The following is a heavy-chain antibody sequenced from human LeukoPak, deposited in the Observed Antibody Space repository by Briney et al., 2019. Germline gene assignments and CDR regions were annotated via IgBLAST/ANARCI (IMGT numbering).Heavy chain of an antibody. CDR3: ARITYYYDSSGYSGRYYFDY. CDR1: GGSISSSSYY. Sequence: PSETLSLTCTVSGGSISSSSYYWGWIRQPPGKGLEWIGNIYYSGSTYYNPSLKSRVTISLDTSKNQFSLKLSSVTAADTAVYYCARITYYYDSSGYSGRYYFDYWGQGTLVTVSS. V-gene: IGHV4-39*07. CDR2: IYYSGST. D-gene: IGHD3-22*01. J-gene: IGHJ4*02.